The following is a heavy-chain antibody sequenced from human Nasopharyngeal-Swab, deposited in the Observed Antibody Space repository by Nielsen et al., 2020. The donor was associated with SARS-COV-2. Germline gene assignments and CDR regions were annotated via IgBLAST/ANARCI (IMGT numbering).Heavy chain of an antibody. CDR1: EYSYTCYW. Sequence: GASLKTSCKGSEYSYTCYWLAWVRQMPGKGLEWMVIFYPRDSDTRYSPSFQGQATISADKSISTAYLQWSSLKASDTAMYYCVRPEGVATSFKYYFQYGMDVWGQGTMVTVPS. CDR3: VRPEGVATSFKYYFQYGMDV. V-gene: IGHV5-51*01. D-gene: IGHD5-12*01. J-gene: IGHJ6*02. CDR2: FYPRDSDT.